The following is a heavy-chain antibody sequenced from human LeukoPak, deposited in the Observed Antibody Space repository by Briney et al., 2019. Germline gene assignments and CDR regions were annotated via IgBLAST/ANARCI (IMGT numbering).Heavy chain of an antibody. CDR1: GFTFSSYE. J-gene: IGHJ4*02. CDR3: ARDDSTSSYFDY. Sequence: GGSLRLSCAASGFTFSSYEMNWVRQAPGKGLEWVSYISSSGSTIFYADSVKGRFTISRDNAKNSLYLQMNSLRAEDTAVYYCARDDSTSSYFDYWGQGTLVTVSS. CDR2: ISSSGSTI. D-gene: IGHD6-6*01. V-gene: IGHV3-48*03.